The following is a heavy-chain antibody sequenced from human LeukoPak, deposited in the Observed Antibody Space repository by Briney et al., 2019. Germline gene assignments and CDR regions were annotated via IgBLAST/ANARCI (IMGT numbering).Heavy chain of an antibody. CDR2: ISYDGSNK. D-gene: IGHD6-19*01. V-gene: IGHV3-30*18. Sequence: GGSLRLSCAASGFTFSSYGMHWVRQAPGKGLEWVAVISYDGSNKYYADSVKGRFTISRDNNKNTLSLQMNSLRAEDTAVYYCAKVGSGWTLGAYGMDVWGQGPTVPVSS. CDR1: GFTFSSYG. CDR3: AKVGSGWTLGAYGMDV. J-gene: IGHJ6*02.